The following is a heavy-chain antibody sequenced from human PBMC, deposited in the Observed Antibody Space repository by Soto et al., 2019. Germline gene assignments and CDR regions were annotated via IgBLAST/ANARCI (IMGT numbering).Heavy chain of an antibody. Sequence: SETLSLTCAVYGGSFSGYYWSWIRQPPGKGLEWIGEINHSGSTNYNPSLKSRVTISVDTSKNQFSLKLSSVTAADTAVYYCARRERRIQLWASPYYGMDVWGQGTTVTAP. CDR1: GGSFSGYY. D-gene: IGHD5-18*01. J-gene: IGHJ6*02. CDR2: INHSGST. V-gene: IGHV4-34*01. CDR3: ARRERRIQLWASPYYGMDV.